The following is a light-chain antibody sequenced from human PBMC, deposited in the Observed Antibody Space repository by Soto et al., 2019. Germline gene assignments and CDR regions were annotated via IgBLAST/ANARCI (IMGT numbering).Light chain of an antibody. CDR1: KNDIGLYDF. CDR2: EVV. Sequence: QSVLTEPPGASGCPGQLVTISCTGTKNDIGLYDFVSWYQHHPGKAPTLIIYEVVQRPSGVPDRFSGSKSGNTASLTVSGLQAADEADYFCKSYAGTNTYIFGSGTNVTVL. CDR3: KSYAGTNTYI. V-gene: IGLV2-8*01. J-gene: IGLJ1*01.